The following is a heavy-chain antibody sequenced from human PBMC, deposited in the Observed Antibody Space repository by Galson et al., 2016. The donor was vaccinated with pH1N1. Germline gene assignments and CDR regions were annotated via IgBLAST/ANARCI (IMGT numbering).Heavy chain of an antibody. J-gene: IGHJ3*01. Sequence: SLRLSCAASGFIFDDFAMHWVRQVPGKGPEWVSVISGDGDTTFYTDSVKGRFTISRDNSKSSLYLEMQTLRTEDTALYYCSTAPLSYCDLNLDVFAVWGQGTMVTVSS. CDR2: ISGDGDTT. CDR3: STAPLSYCDLNLDVFAV. V-gene: IGHV3-43*02. CDR1: GFIFDDFA. D-gene: IGHD3-22*01.